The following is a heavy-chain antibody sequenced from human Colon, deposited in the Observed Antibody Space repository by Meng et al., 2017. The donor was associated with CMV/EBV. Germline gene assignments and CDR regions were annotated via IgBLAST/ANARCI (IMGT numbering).Heavy chain of an antibody. J-gene: IGHJ6*02. D-gene: IGHD2-15*01. Sequence: SVKVSCKASGGTFSSYAISWVRQAPGQGLEWMGGIIPIFGTANYAQKFQGRVTITTDESTSTAYMELSSLRSEDTAVYYCARDTCSGGSCNLYYYYGMDVWGQGTTVTAP. CDR3: ARDTCSGGSCNLYYYYGMDV. V-gene: IGHV1-69*05. CDR1: GGTFSSYA. CDR2: IIPIFGTA.